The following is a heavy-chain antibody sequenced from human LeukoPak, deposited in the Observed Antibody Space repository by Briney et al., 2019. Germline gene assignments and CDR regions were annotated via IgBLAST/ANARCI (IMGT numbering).Heavy chain of an antibody. J-gene: IGHJ4*02. CDR2: ISGSGGST. Sequence: GGSLRLSCAASGFTFSSHAVLWVRQAPGKGLEWVSAISGSGGSTYYADSVKGRFTISRDNSKNTLYLQMNSLRAEDTAVYYCAKLPPYSSGWYRGYYFDYWGQGTLVTVSS. D-gene: IGHD6-19*01. V-gene: IGHV3-23*01. CDR3: AKLPPYSSGWYRGYYFDY. CDR1: GFTFSSHA.